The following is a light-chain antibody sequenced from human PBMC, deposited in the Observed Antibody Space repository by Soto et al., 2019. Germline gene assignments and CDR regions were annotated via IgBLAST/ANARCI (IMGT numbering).Light chain of an antibody. CDR2: DVS. V-gene: IGLV2-14*01. J-gene: IGLJ2*01. CDR3: SSYTSSSTGV. Sequence: QSALTQPASVSGSPGQSITISCTGTSSDVGGYNYVSWYQQHPGKAPKLMIYDVSNRPSGVSNRFSGSKSGNXXSLTISGLQAEDEADYYCSSYTSSSTGVFGGGTXXTVL. CDR1: SSDVGGYNY.